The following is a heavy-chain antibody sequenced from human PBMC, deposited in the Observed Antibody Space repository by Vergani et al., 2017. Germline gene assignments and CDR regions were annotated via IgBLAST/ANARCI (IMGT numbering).Heavy chain of an antibody. CDR3: AKDESTYYYDSSGSPDY. V-gene: IGHV3-30*02. D-gene: IGHD3-22*01. Sequence: VQLLESGGGLVQPGGSLRLSCAASGFTFSSYGMHWVRQAPGKGLEWVAFIRYDGSNKYYADSVKGRFTISRDNSKNTLYLQMNSLRAEDTAVYYCAKDESTYYYDSSGSPDYWGQGTLVTVSS. CDR2: IRYDGSNK. J-gene: IGHJ4*02. CDR1: GFTFSSYG.